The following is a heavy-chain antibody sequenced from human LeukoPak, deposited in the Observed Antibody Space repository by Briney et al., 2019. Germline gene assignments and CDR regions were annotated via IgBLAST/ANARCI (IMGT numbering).Heavy chain of an antibody. Sequence: PSETLSLTCAVSGGSISSSSYYWGWIRQPPGKGLEWIGSIYYSGSTYYNPSLKSRVTISVDTSKNQFSLKLSSVTAADTAVYYCARALLKNRNWFDPWGQGTLVTVSS. V-gene: IGHV4-39*01. CDR2: IYYSGST. D-gene: IGHD1-14*01. CDR3: ARALLKNRNWFDP. CDR1: GGSISSSSYY. J-gene: IGHJ5*02.